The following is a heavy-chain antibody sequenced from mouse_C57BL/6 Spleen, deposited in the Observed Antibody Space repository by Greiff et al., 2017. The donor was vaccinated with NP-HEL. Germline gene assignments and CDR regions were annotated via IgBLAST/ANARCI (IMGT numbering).Heavy chain of an antibody. V-gene: IGHV1-82*01. J-gene: IGHJ4*01. CDR2: IYPGDGDT. CDR3: ARRYSNSYAMDY. D-gene: IGHD2-5*01. Sequence: QVQLQQSGPELVKPGASVKISCKASGYAFSSSWMNWVKQRPGKGLEWIGRIYPGDGDTNYNGKFKGKATLTADKSSSTAYMQLSSLTSEDSAVYFCARRYSNSYAMDYWGQGTSVTVSS. CDR1: GYAFSSSW.